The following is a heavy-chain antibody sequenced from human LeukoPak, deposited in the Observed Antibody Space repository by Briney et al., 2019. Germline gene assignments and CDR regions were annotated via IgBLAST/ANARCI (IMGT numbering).Heavy chain of an antibody. V-gene: IGHV1-46*01. Sequence: ASVKVSCKASGYTFTSYYMHWVRQAPGQGLECMGIINPSGGSTSYAQKFQGRVTMTRDTSTSTVYMELSSLRSEDTAVYYCARGGGYLDLGANWFDPWGQGTLVTVSS. D-gene: IGHD3-22*01. CDR1: GYTFTSYY. CDR3: ARGGGYLDLGANWFDP. J-gene: IGHJ5*02. CDR2: INPSGGST.